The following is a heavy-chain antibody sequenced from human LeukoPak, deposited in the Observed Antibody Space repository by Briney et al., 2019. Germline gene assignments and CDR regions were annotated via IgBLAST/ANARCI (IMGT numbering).Heavy chain of an antibody. CDR2: INHGGST. J-gene: IGHJ6*03. V-gene: IGHV4-34*01. Sequence: PSETLSLTCAVYGGSFSGYYWSWIRQPPRKGLEWIGEINHGGSTNYNASLKSRVTISVDTSKNQFSLQLRSVTAADTAVYYCARRFYYYYYMDVWAKGTTVTISS. CDR1: GGSFSGYY. CDR3: ARRFYYYYYMDV.